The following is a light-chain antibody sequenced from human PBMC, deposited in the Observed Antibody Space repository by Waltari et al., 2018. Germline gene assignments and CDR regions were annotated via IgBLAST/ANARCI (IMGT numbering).Light chain of an antibody. Sequence: DIQMTPSPSSLSASVGDRVTITCRASQGISNSLAWYQQKPGKAPKLLLYGASRLESGVPPRFSGSGSGTDYTLTISSLQPDDFATYYCQQYYFTPYTLGQGTKLDIK. CDR2: GAS. CDR3: QQYYFTPYT. J-gene: IGKJ2*01. CDR1: QGISNS. V-gene: IGKV1-NL1*01.